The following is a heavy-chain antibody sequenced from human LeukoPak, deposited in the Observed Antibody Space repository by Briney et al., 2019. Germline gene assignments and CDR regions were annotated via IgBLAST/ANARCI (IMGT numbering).Heavy chain of an antibody. D-gene: IGHD4-17*01. CDR3: ARARTTNYYYYYYMDV. V-gene: IGHV1-46*01. Sequence: ASVTVSRKPSVYTFTRYYMHWVRQAPGQGGAWMGIINPSGGSTSYAQKFQGRVTMTRDMSTSTVYMELSSLRSEDTAVYYCARARTTNYYYYYYMDVWGKGTTVTVSS. CDR1: VYTFTRYY. J-gene: IGHJ6*03. CDR2: INPSGGST.